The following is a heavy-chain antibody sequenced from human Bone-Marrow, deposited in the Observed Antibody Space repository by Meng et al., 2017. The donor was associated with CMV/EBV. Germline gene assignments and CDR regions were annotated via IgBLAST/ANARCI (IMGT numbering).Heavy chain of an antibody. CDR3: ARERNYDFWSGLYYYYYGMDV. J-gene: IGHJ6*02. V-gene: IGHV3-30*04. Sequence: GESLKISCRVSGLKFSDHAMHWVRQDPGKGLEWVAVISYDGSTKYFADSVKGRFTISRDNSKNTLYLQMNSLRAEDTAVYYCARERNYDFWSGLYYYYYGMDVWGQGTTVTVSS. CDR2: ISYDGSTK. CDR1: GLKFSDHA. D-gene: IGHD3-3*01.